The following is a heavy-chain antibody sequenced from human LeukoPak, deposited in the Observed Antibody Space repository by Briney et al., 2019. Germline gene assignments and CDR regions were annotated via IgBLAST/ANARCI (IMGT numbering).Heavy chain of an antibody. Sequence: HPGGSLRLSCAASGFTFRSYAMHWVRQAPGKGLEWVAVIWYDASNKYYEDSVKGRFTISRDNSKNTLYLQMNSLGAEDTAVYYCAREGPSSYTSGWNDWYFDLWGPGTPVTVSS. CDR2: IWYDASNK. J-gene: IGHJ2*01. CDR3: AREGPSSYTSGWNDWYFDL. V-gene: IGHV3-33*01. CDR1: GFTFRSYA. D-gene: IGHD6-19*01.